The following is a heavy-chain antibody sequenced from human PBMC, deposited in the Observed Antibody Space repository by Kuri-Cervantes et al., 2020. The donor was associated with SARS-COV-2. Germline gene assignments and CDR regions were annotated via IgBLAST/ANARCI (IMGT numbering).Heavy chain of an antibody. CDR3: ATGSERYCTSAACYTPRLDY. J-gene: IGHJ4*02. Sequence: ASVKVSCKASGYTFTRYNIYWVRQAPGQGLEWMGLINPSDDGTNYAEKFQDRVTMASDVSTATVYMEVTRLRSEDTALYYCATGSERYCTSAACYTPRLDYWGQGALVTVSS. CDR2: INPSDDGT. D-gene: IGHD2-2*02. CDR1: GYTFTRYN. V-gene: IGHV1-46*01.